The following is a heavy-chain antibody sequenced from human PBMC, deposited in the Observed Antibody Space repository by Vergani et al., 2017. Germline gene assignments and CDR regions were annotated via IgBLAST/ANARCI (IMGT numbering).Heavy chain of an antibody. J-gene: IGHJ4*02. Sequence: QVQLQESGPGLVKPSQTLSLTCTVSGGSISSGSYYWSWIRQPAGKGLEWIGRIYTSGSTNYNPSLKSRVTISVDTSKNQFSLKLSSVTAADTAVYYCARGSVQSSSWPIDYWGQGTLVTVSS. D-gene: IGHD6-13*01. CDR3: ARGSVQSSSWPIDY. CDR2: IYTSGST. V-gene: IGHV4-61*02. CDR1: GGSISSGSYY.